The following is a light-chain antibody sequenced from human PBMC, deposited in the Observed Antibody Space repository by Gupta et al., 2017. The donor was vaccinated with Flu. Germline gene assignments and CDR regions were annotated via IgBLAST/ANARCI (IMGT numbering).Light chain of an antibody. CDR3: MQGTHWPFT. CDR2: NVS. V-gene: IGKV2-30*01. CDR1: QSLAYSDGNTY. Sequence: DVVMTQSPLYLPVTLGQPASISCRSSQSLAYSDGNTYLNWFHRRPGQSPRRLIYNVSNRDSGVPDRSSGSGSGTDFTLKISRVEAEDVGVYFCMQGTHWPFTFGPGTKVEIK. J-gene: IGKJ3*01.